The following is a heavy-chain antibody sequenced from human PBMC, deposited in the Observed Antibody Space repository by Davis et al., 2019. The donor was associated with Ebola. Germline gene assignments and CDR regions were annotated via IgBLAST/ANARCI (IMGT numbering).Heavy chain of an antibody. Sequence: GGSLRLSCKGSAYWIGWVRQMPGKGLEWMGIIYPGNSDTRYSPSFQGQVTISADKSISTAYLQWSSLKASDTAMYYCARRGFSHFDYWGQGTLVTVSS. D-gene: IGHD5-18*01. CDR1: AYW. J-gene: IGHJ4*02. V-gene: IGHV5-51*01. CDR3: ARRGFSHFDY. CDR2: IYPGNSDT.